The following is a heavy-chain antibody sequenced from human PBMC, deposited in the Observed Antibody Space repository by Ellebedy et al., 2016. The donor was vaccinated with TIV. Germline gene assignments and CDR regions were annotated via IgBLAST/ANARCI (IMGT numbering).Heavy chain of an antibody. CDR3: ARDGNATVLTPGDY. Sequence: GGSLRLSCAASGFTFSSYDMHWVRQATGKGLEWVSAIGTAGDPYYPGSVKGRFTISRENAKNSLYLRMNSLRAGDTAVYYCARDGNATVLTPGDYWGQGTLVTVSS. CDR1: GFTFSSYD. D-gene: IGHD4-23*01. J-gene: IGHJ4*02. V-gene: IGHV3-13*05. CDR2: IGTAGDP.